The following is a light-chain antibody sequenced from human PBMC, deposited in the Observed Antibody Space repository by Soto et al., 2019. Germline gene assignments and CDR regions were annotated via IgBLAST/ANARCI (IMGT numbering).Light chain of an antibody. J-gene: IGKJ4*01. CDR2: GVS. CDR1: QSVSSN. V-gene: IGKV3-20*01. CDR3: QQYSSSPLT. Sequence: EIVMTQSPATLSVCPWEIVTLSCRASQSVSSNLAWYQQKVGQAPRLLIYGVSSRATGIPDRFSGSGSGTDFTLTISRLEPEDFAVYYCQQYSSSPLTFGGGTKVDIK.